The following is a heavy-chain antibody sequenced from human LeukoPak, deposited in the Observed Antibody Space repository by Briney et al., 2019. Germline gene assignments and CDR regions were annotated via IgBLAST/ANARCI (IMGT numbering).Heavy chain of an antibody. V-gene: IGHV1-2*04. CDR3: VRDANTPMDYLDY. J-gene: IGHJ4*02. D-gene: IGHD5-18*01. Sequence: ASVKVSCKASGFTFSDYYIHWVRQAPGQGLEWMGWITPNEGTNYAQKFQGWGTMTRDTFVNTAYMELIRLTFDDTGVYYCVRDANTPMDYLDYWGQGTLVTVSS. CDR2: ITPNEGT. CDR1: GFTFSDYY.